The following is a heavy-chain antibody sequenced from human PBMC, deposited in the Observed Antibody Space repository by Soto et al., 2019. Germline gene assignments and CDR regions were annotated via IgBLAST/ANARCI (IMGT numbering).Heavy chain of an antibody. Sequence: QMQLQESGPRLVKPSETLSLTCAVSSASISSEQRWSWVRQPPGKGLEWIGEIHHSGSTNNNTSLKSRVTMSVDKSKNKFSLNLSSVTAEDTAVYYCARSFGLYAIDQWGQGTLVNVSS. D-gene: IGHD6-19*01. V-gene: IGHV4-4*02. CDR2: IHHSGST. CDR1: SASISSEQR. J-gene: IGHJ4*02. CDR3: ARSFGLYAIDQ.